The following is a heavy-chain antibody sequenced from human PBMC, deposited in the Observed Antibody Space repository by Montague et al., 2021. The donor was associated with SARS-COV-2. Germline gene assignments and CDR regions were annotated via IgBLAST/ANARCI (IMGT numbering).Heavy chain of an antibody. D-gene: IGHD1-20*01. CDR1: GGSISSSSYY. V-gene: IGHV4-39*01. Sequence: SETLSLTCTVSGGSISSSSYYWGWIRQPPGKGLEWIGSIYYSGSTYYNPSLKSRVTISVDTSKNQFSLKLSSVTAADTAVYYCARRVTGTTVHYYYYGMDVWGQGTTGNVSS. J-gene: IGHJ6*02. CDR3: ARRVTGTTVHYYYYGMDV. CDR2: IYYSGST.